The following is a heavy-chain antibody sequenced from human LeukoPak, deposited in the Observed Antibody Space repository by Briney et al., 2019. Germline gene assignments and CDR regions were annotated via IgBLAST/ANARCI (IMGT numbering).Heavy chain of an antibody. V-gene: IGHV3-30*02. D-gene: IGHD1-26*01. CDR3: ARDRMGAILYFDS. CDR1: GFTFSSSG. J-gene: IGHJ4*02. CDR2: IRYDGSNK. Sequence: GGSLRLSCAASGFTFSSSGMHWVRQAPGKGLEWVAFIRYDGSNKYYADSVKGRFTISRDNSKNTLYLQMNSLRAEDTAVYYCARDRMGAILYFDSWGQGTLVTVSS.